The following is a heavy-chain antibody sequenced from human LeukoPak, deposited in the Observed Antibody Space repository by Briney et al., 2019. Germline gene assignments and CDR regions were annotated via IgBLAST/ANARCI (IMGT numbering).Heavy chain of an antibody. CDR3: ATEPLAGFRYFDWPA. CDR2: FDPEDGKT. CDR1: GYTLTELS. Sequence: GASVKVSCKVSGYTLTELSMHWVRQAPGKGLEWMGSFDPEDGKTVYAQKFQGRATMTEDTSTDTAYMELSSLRSDDTAVYYCATEPLAGFRYFDWPAWGQGTLVTVSS. D-gene: IGHD3-9*01. V-gene: IGHV1-24*01. J-gene: IGHJ5*02.